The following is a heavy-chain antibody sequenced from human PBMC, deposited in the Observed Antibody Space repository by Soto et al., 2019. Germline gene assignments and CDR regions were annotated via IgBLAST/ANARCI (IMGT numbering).Heavy chain of an antibody. CDR3: ARDFYGSGSPTSTRIGMSDN. CDR1: GFTFSRNG. D-gene: IGHD3-10*01. V-gene: IGHV3-30*03. CDR2: ISKDGSNK. J-gene: IGHJ4*02. Sequence: GGSLRLSCAASGFTFSRNGMHWVRQAPGKGLEWVAIISKDGSNKYYADSVQGRSTISRDNSKSTLYLEVNSLRVEDTAMYYCARDFYGSGSPTSTRIGMSDNWGQGTLVTVSS.